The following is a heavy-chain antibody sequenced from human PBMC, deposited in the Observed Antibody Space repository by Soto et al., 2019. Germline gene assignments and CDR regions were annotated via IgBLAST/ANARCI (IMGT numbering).Heavy chain of an antibody. CDR3: ARGSDCGNGCYSSYYYYYYMDV. V-gene: IGHV4-39*07. CDR2: IYHTGST. Sequence: SETLSLTCTVSGASISNSSYYWSWVRQPPGKGLEWIGEIYHTGSTNYNPSLKSRATISVDKSKNQFSLKLNSVTAADTAVYYCARGSDCGNGCYSSYYYYYYMDVWGKGTTVTVSS. CDR1: GASISNSSYY. J-gene: IGHJ6*03. D-gene: IGHD2-21*01.